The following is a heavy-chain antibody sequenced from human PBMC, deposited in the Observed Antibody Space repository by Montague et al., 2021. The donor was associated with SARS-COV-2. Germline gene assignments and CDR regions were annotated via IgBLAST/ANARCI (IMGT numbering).Heavy chain of an antibody. J-gene: IGHJ6*03. CDR3: RVVPAGIPKGPNFYYMDV. D-gene: IGHD2-2*02. V-gene: IGHV4-34*01. Sequence: ETLSLTCAVYGGSFRGYSWSWIGQPPGKGLEWIGQIYHSGSTNYNPSLKSRVTISVDTSKNQFSLKLSSVTAADTALYYCRVVPAGIPKGPNFYYMDVWGKGTTVTVSS. CDR2: IYHSGST. CDR1: GGSFRGYS.